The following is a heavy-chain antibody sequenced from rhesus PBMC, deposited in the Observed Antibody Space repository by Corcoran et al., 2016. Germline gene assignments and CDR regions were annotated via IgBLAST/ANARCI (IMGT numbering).Heavy chain of an antibody. CDR3: ARGRGWYNFDY. J-gene: IGHJ4*01. D-gene: IGHD6-31*01. CDR2: INSGGSN. V-gene: IGHV4S14*01. CDR1: GYSISSGYY. Sequence: QVQLQESGPGLVKPSETLSLTCAVSGYSISSGYYWGWIRQPPGKGLEWIGHINSGGSNTLNPSLKSRVTISTATSKNQFSLKLSSVTAADTAVYYCARGRGWYNFDYWGQGVLVTVSS.